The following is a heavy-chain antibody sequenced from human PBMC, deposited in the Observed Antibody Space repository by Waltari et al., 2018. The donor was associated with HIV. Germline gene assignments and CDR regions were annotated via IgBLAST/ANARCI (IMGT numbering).Heavy chain of an antibody. V-gene: IGHV1-2*02. Sequence: QVQLVQSGAEVKKPGASVKVSCKASGYTFTGYYVHWGRQAPGQGLEWMGCIIPKTGGSNTAQKFQGRVTMIRDTSISTAYMERSRLTADDTAVYYCARDNSSGWGDFDCWGQGTLVTVS. CDR3: ARDNSSGWGDFDC. CDR1: GYTFTGYY. D-gene: IGHD6-19*01. J-gene: IGHJ4*02. CDR2: IIPKTGGS.